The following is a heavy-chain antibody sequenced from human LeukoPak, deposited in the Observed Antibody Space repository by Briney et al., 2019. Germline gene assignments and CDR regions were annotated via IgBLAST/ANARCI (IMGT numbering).Heavy chain of an antibody. CDR2: ISISDSTI. J-gene: IGHJ4*02. CDR1: GFTLSSFE. V-gene: IGHV3-48*03. CDR3: ARAYFEY. Sequence: PGGSLRLSCAASGFTLSSFEMNWVRQAPGKGLEWVSYISISDSTISYADSVRGRFTISRDNAKNSLYLQMNSLRAEDTAVYYCARAYFEYWGQGTLVTVSS.